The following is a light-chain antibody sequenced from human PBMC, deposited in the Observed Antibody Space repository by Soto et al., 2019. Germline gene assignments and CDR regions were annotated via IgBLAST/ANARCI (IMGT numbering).Light chain of an antibody. Sequence: EIVLTQSPATLSLSPGERATLSCRASKSVSSYLAWYQQKPVQAPRHLIYDASNRDTGIPARFSGSGSGTDFTLTISSLEPEDFSVYYFQQRNNWPYTFGQATKLEIK. CDR3: QQRNNWPYT. CDR2: DAS. CDR1: KSVSSY. J-gene: IGKJ2*01. V-gene: IGKV3-11*01.